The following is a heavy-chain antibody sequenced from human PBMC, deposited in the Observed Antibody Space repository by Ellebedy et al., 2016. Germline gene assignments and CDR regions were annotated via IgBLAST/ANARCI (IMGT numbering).Heavy chain of an antibody. CDR2: IYHSGST. CDR1: GGSISSGGYS. V-gene: IGHV4-30-2*01. J-gene: IGHJ5*02. CDR3: ARGSYDYYDSSGYYRFDP. Sequence: LRLSCAVSGGSISSGGYSWSWIRQPPGKGLEWIGYIYHSGSTYYNPSLKSRVTISVDRSKNQFSLKLSSVTAADTAVYYCARGSYDYYDSSGYYRFDPWGQGTLVTVSS. D-gene: IGHD3-22*01.